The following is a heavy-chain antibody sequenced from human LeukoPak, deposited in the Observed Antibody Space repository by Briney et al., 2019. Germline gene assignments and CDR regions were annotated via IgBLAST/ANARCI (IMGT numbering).Heavy chain of an antibody. CDR2: VSTDGIGT. V-gene: IGHV3-74*01. CDR1: DFGSHH. CDR3: ARGGYSSGLDY. Sequence: GGSLRLSRVASDFGSHHMHWVRQAPGKGLVWVSRVSTDGIGTAYADSVKGRFTISRDNAKNTVYLQMNSLRAEDTAVYYCARGGYSSGLDYWGQGTLVTVSS. J-gene: IGHJ4*02. D-gene: IGHD6-19*01.